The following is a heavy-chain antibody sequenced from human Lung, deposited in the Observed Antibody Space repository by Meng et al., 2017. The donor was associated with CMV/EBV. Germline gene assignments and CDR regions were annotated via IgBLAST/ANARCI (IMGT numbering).Heavy chain of an antibody. J-gene: IGHJ6*02. CDR2: INHSGST. V-gene: IGHV4-34*01. Sequence: SETLSLXCAVYGGFFSGYYWSWIRQPPGKGLEWIGEINHSGSTNYNPSLKSRVTISVDTSKNQFSLKLSSVTAADTAVYYCARAFGGTIFGVVNYYYGMDVWGQGTTVTVSS. D-gene: IGHD3-3*01. CDR1: GGFFSGYY. CDR3: ARAFGGTIFGVVNYYYGMDV.